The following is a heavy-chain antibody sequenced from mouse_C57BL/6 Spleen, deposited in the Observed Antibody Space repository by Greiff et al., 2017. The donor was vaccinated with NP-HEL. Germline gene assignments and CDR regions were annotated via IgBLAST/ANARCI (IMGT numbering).Heavy chain of an antibody. CDR2: IDPNSGGT. CDR1: GYTFTSYW. D-gene: IGHD1-1*01. J-gene: IGHJ4*01. V-gene: IGHV1-72*01. Sequence: QVQLKESGPELVKPGASVKLSCKASGYTFTSYWMHWVKQRPGRGLEWIGRIDPNSGGTKYNEKFKSKATLTVDKPSSTAYMQLSSLTSEDSAVYYCARSTVVQYYYAMDYWGQGTSVTVSS. CDR3: ARSTVVQYYYAMDY.